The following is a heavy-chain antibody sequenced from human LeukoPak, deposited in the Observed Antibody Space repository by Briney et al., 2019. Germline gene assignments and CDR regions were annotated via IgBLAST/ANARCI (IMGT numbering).Heavy chain of an antibody. CDR1: GFTVSSKY. J-gene: IGHJ4*02. V-gene: IGHV3-53*01. CDR2: IYVAGNT. D-gene: IGHD6-19*01. Sequence: GGSLRLSCAASGFTVSSKYMSWVRQAPGKGLEWVSVIYVAGNTYHADSVKGRFTISRDNSKNTLYLQMNSLRAEDTAVYYCARDAISSGWWSGFDCWGQGTLVTVSS. CDR3: ARDAISSGWWSGFDC.